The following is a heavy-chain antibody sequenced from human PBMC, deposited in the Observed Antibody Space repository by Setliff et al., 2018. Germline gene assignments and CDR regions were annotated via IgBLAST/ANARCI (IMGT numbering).Heavy chain of an antibody. CDR3: ARELLFGGVIFGY. CDR1: GGTFSSYA. CDR2: IIPIFGTA. Sequence: ASVKVSCKASGGTFSSYAISWVRQAPGQGLEWMGGIIPIFGTASYAQKFQGRVTMTRDTSTSTVYMELSSLRSEDTAVYYCARELLFGGVIFGYWGQGTLVTVSS. V-gene: IGHV1-69*05. J-gene: IGHJ4*02. D-gene: IGHD3-3*01.